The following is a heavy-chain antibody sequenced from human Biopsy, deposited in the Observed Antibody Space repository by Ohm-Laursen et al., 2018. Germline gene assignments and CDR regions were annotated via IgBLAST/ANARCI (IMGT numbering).Heavy chain of an antibody. CDR3: ARDPGYDFWSGSDPFDI. J-gene: IGHJ3*02. D-gene: IGHD3-3*01. Sequence: ASVKASCKPSGYTFTAYGISWVRQAPGQGLEWMGWISTYNDDTNIAQKFQGRVSMTTDTSTRTAYMELRSLRSGDTAIYFCARDPGYDFWSGSDPFDIWGQGTLVTVS. CDR2: ISTYNDDT. CDR1: GYTFTAYG. V-gene: IGHV1-18*04.